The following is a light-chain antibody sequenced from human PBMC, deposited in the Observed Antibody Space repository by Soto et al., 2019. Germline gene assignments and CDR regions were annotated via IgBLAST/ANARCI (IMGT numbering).Light chain of an antibody. J-gene: IGLJ1*01. CDR3: SAYTVSRTYV. CDR2: NVY. V-gene: IGLV2-14*03. CDR1: RSDVGAYNF. Sequence: PPASVSGSPGQSITISRTGTRSDVGAYNFVSWHQQHPGKAPKLMIYNVYDRPSGISYRFSGSKSGNTASLTISGLQGEDEADYYCSAYTVSRTYVFGTGTKVTV.